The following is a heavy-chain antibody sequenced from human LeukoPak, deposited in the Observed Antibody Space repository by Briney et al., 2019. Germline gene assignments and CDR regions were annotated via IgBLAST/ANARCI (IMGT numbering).Heavy chain of an antibody. CDR1: GGSISSYY. D-gene: IGHD6-13*01. CDR2: IYYSGST. J-gene: IGHJ4*02. V-gene: IGHV4-59*01. CDR3: ARCGEAAGSPYFDY. Sequence: SETLSLTCTVSGGSISSYYWSWIRQPPGMGLEWIGYIYYSGSTNYNPSLKSRVTISVDTSKNQFSLKLSSVTAADTAVYYCARCGEAAGSPYFDYWGQGTLVTVSS.